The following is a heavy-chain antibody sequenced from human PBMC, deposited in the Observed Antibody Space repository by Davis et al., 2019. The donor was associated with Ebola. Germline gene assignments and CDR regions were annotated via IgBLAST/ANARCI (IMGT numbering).Heavy chain of an antibody. D-gene: IGHD3-10*01. Sequence: ASVKVSCKASGYTFTSYYFHWVRQAPGQGLEWMGIINPSGGTTTYAQKFQGRVTMTRDTSTSTVYMELSSLRSEDTAVYYCARDRPVLYLDYWGQGTLVTVSS. CDR2: INPSGGTT. V-gene: IGHV1-46*03. CDR3: ARDRPVLYLDY. J-gene: IGHJ4*02. CDR1: GYTFTSYY.